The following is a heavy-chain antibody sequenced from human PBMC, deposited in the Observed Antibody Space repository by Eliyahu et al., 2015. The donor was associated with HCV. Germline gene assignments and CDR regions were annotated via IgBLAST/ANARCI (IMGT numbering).Heavy chain of an antibody. V-gene: IGHV3-23*01. J-gene: IGHJ4*02. D-gene: IGHD3-3*01. CDR3: AKAIGNYDFWSGPTPSVDY. CDR1: GCTFSSYA. Sequence: EVQLLESGGGLVQPGGSLRLSCAASGCTFSSYAXXWVRQAPGKGLEWVSAISGSGGSTYYADSVKGRFTISRDNSKNTLYLQMNSLRAEDTAVYYCAKAIGNYDFWSGPTPSVDYWGQGTLVTVSS. CDR2: ISGSGGST.